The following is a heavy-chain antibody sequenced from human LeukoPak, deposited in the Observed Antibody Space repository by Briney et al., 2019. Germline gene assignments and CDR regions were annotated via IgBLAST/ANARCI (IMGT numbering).Heavy chain of an antibody. D-gene: IGHD2-15*01. Sequence: GGSLRLSCAASGSTFSSYAMHWVRQAPGKGLEWVAVISYDGSNKYYADSVKGRFTISRDNSKNTLYLQMNSLRAEDTAVYYCARPRGGWSLDYWGQGTLVTVSS. J-gene: IGHJ4*02. CDR3: ARPRGGWSLDY. CDR1: GSTFSSYA. CDR2: ISYDGSNK. V-gene: IGHV3-30*04.